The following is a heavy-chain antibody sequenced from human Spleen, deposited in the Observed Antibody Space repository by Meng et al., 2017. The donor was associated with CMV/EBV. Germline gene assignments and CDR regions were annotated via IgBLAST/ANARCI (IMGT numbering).Heavy chain of an antibody. CDR2: IKQDGSEK. D-gene: IGHD2-2*03. CDR1: GFTFSSYW. CDR3: ARSIVDIVVEPGAYYFDH. V-gene: IGHV3-7*01. Sequence: GESLKISCAASGFTFSSYWMSWVRQAPGKGLEWVANIKQDGSEKYYVDSVKGRFTISRDSAKNSLYLQMNSLRAEDTAVYYCARSIVDIVVEPGAYYFDHWGQGTLVTVSS. J-gene: IGHJ4*02.